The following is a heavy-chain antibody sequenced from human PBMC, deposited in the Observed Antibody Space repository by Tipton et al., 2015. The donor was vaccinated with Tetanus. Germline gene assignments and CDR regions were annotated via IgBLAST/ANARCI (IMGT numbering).Heavy chain of an antibody. CDR3: ARGNREGDSSGWYSGPGFSFDP. V-gene: IGHV4-34*01. CDR1: GGSFSGYY. CDR2: INHSGST. D-gene: IGHD6-19*01. J-gene: IGHJ5*02. Sequence: TLSLTCAVYGGSFSGYYWSWIRQPPGKGLEWIGEINHSGSTNYNPSLKSRVTISVDTSNNHFSLKLSSVTAADTAVYYCARGNREGDSSGWYSGPGFSFDPWGQGTLVTVSS.